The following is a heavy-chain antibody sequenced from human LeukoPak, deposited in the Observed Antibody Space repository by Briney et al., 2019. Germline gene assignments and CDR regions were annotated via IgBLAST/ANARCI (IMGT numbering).Heavy chain of an antibody. D-gene: IGHD6-19*01. J-gene: IGHJ4*02. V-gene: IGHV3-7*01. CDR2: VKQDGSEK. Sequence: PGGSLRLSCAASGFTFSSYWMSWVRQAPGKGLEWVANVKQDGSEKYYVDSVKGRFTISRDNAKNSLYLQMNSLRAEDTAVYYCARVRRYSSGLQDYWGQGTLVTVSS. CDR1: GFTFSSYW. CDR3: ARVRRYSSGLQDY.